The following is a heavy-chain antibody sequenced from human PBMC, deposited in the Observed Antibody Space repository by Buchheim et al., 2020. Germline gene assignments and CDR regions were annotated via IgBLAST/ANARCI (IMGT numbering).Heavy chain of an antibody. CDR1: GGSISSGDYY. V-gene: IGHV4-30-4*01. Sequence: QVQLQESGPGLVKPSQTLSLTCTVSGGSISSGDYYWSWIRQPPGKGLEWIGYIYYSGRTYYNPSLKSRVTISVDTSKNQFSLKLSSVTAADTAVYYCAGRGRLRYFDWLTHYGMDVWGQGTT. CDR3: AGRGRLRYFDWLTHYGMDV. D-gene: IGHD3-9*01. CDR2: IYYSGRT. J-gene: IGHJ6*02.